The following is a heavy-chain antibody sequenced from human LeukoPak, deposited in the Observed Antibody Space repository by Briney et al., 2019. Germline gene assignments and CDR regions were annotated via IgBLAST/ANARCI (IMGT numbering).Heavy chain of an antibody. CDR3: ARPVDCSSTICTGPMDV. J-gene: IGHJ6*03. V-gene: IGHV4-34*01. Sequence: SETLSLTWAVYGGSFQSFYWTWVRQFPGRGLEWIGEIDHIGRTKYNPSLKSRLTISIDRSKNQFSLRLASVTAADTAVYFCARPVDCSSTICTGPMDVWGRGTTVTVSS. D-gene: IGHD2-2*01. CDR1: GGSFQSFY. CDR2: IDHIGRT.